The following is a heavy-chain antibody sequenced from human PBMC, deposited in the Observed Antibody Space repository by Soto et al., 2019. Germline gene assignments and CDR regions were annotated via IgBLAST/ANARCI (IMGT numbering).Heavy chain of an antibody. V-gene: IGHV3-48*01. J-gene: IGHJ4*02. CDR1: GFTFSNHV. Sequence: EQLVESGGGLVQPGGSLRLSCAASGFTFSNHVMNWVRQATGRGLEWVSSINRDSNTFYADSVKGRFTISRDNANDSLYLQMNSLRADDTAVYYCVNGDYYVGQGTLVTVSS. CDR3: VNGDYY. CDR2: INRDSNT. D-gene: IGHD4-17*01.